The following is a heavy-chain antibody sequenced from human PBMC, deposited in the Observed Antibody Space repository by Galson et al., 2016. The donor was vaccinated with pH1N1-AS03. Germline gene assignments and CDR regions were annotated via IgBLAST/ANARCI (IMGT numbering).Heavy chain of an antibody. CDR2: IYYTGAT. Sequence: SETLSLTCTVSGVSVSSGGYYWSWLRQPPGERLEWIAYIYYTGATNYNPSLKSRVTISIDTSKNQFSLNLSSVTAADKAVYFCASERVYSEISHPFDIGGQGTRVTVSS. V-gene: IGHV4-61*08. J-gene: IGHJ3*02. CDR1: GVSVSSGGYY. D-gene: IGHD3-22*01. CDR3: ASERVYSEISHPFDI.